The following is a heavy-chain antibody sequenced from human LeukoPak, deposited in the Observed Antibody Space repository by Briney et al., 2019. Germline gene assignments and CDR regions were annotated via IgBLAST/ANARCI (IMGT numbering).Heavy chain of an antibody. Sequence: PSETLSLTCTVSGGSISSSSYYWGWIRQPPGKGLECIGIISYTGSTYHSPSLESRVTISVDTSKNQFSLKLSSVTAADTAVYYCASTHYDILTGYPGNFDYWGQGTLVTVSS. CDR3: ASTHYDILTGYPGNFDY. D-gene: IGHD3-9*01. CDR2: ISYTGST. CDR1: GGSISSSSYY. J-gene: IGHJ4*02. V-gene: IGHV4-39*01.